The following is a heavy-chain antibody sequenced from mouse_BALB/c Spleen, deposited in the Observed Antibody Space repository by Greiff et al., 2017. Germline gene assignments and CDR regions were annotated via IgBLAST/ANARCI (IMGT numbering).Heavy chain of an antibody. V-gene: IGHV1-69*01. CDR1: GYTFPDYW. CDR2: IDTSDSYT. J-gene: IGHJ3*01. CDR3: ARSDDYDVAY. Sequence: VQLQQPGAELVMPGASVKMSCKASGYTFPDYWMHWVKQRPGQGLEWIGAIDTSDSYTSYNQKFKGKATLTVDESSSTAYMQLSSLTSEDSAVYYCARSDDYDVAYWGQGTLVTVSA. D-gene: IGHD2-4*01.